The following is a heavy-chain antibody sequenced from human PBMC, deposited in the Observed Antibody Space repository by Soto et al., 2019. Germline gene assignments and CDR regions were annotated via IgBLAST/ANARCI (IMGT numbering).Heavy chain of an antibody. Sequence: EASVKVSCKASGYTFSNYGLSWVRQAPGQRLEWMGWINAGNGNTKYSQKFQGRVTITRDTSASTAYMELSSLRSEDTAVYYCAIEQGALGYGMDVWGQGTTVTVSS. D-gene: IGHD1-26*01. CDR1: GYTFSNYG. V-gene: IGHV1-3*01. CDR3: AIEQGALGYGMDV. J-gene: IGHJ6*02. CDR2: INAGNGNT.